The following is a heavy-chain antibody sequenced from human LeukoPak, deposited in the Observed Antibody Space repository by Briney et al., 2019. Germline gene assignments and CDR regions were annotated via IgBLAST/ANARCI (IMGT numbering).Heavy chain of an antibody. CDR1: GYTFTSYD. V-gene: IGHV1-8*02. D-gene: IGHD6-13*01. CDR3: ARLVGIAAAGIPH. Sequence: ASVKVSCKASGYTFTSYDINWVRQATGQGLEWMGWMNPNSGNTGYAQKFQGRVTMTRDMSTSTVYMELSSLRSEDTAVYYCARLVGIAAAGIPHWGQGTLVTVSS. J-gene: IGHJ4*02. CDR2: MNPNSGNT.